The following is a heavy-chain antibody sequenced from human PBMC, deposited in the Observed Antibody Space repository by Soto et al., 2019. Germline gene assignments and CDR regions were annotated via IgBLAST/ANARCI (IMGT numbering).Heavy chain of an antibody. D-gene: IGHD6-19*01. J-gene: IGHJ4*02. CDR1: GFTFSSYA. CDR3: AKDMGQRGSGWPSTPDY. Sequence: GGSLRLSCAASGFTFSSYAMSWVRQAPGKGLEWVSGISGSGGITYYADSVKGRFTISRDNSKNTLYLQMNSLRAEDTAVYYCAKDMGQRGSGWPSTPDYWGQGTLVTVSS. V-gene: IGHV3-23*01. CDR2: ISGSGGIT.